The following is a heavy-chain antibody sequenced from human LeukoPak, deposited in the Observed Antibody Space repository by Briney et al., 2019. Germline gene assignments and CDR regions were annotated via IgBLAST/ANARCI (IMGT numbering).Heavy chain of an antibody. J-gene: IGHJ4*02. CDR2: ISYDGSNK. D-gene: IGHD3-16*01. Sequence: PGGSLRLSCAASGFTFSSYAMSWVRQAPGKGLEWVAVISYDGSNKYYADSVKGRFTISRDNSKNTLYLQMNSLRAEDTAVYYCVRGDTRDYWGQGTLITVSS. CDR1: GFTFSSYA. V-gene: IGHV3-30*03. CDR3: VRGDTRDY.